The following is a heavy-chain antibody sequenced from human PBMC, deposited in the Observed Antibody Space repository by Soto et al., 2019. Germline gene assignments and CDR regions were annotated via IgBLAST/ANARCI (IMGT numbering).Heavy chain of an antibody. Sequence: GASVKVSCKASGYTFTSYGISWVRQAPGQGLEWMGWISAYNGNTNYAQKLQGRVTMTTDTSTSTAYMELRSLRSDDTAVYYCARDLYDIVTGPSTSDIDVWGQGTMVTVSS. D-gene: IGHD3-9*01. CDR2: ISAYNGNT. J-gene: IGHJ6*02. V-gene: IGHV1-18*04. CDR1: GYTFTSYG. CDR3: ARDLYDIVTGPSTSDIDV.